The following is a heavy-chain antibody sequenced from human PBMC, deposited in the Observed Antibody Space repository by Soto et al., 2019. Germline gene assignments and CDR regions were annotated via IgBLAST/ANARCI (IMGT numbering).Heavy chain of an antibody. CDR3: ARGHGWVDY. V-gene: IGHV5-10-1*01. CDR1: GYSFTNNY. CDR2: IGPSDSDT. J-gene: IGHJ4*02. Sequence: EVQLVQSGAEVKKPGESLRMSCEASGYSFTNNYISWVRQMPGKGLEWMGRIGPSDSDTNYSPSFQGHVTISDDKSISTVYLQWSSLKASDTAMYYCARGHGWVDYWGQGTLVTVSS. D-gene: IGHD6-19*01.